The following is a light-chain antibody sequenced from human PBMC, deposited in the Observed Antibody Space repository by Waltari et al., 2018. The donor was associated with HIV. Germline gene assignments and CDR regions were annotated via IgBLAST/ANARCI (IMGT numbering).Light chain of an antibody. J-gene: IGKJ1*01. Sequence: DIQFTQVPSTLSASVGARVTITCRASQSITTSLAWSQQKPGKAPKFLIYKASSLNSGVPSRFSGRGSGTDCTLTINSLQSDDFATYYCQQYHDYSTFGQGTKVEI. CDR2: KAS. CDR1: QSITTS. CDR3: QQYHDYST. V-gene: IGKV1-5*03.